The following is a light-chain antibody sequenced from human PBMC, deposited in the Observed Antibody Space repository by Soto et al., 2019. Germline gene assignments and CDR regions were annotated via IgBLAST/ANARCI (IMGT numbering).Light chain of an antibody. Sequence: QLVLTQPPSASASLGASVKLTCTLSSGHNSYAIAWHQQQPEKGPRYLMKLNSDGSHSTGDGIPDRFSGSSSGAERYLTLSILQSEYEADYYCQTWSTDIRFFDRGSQLT. CDR2: LNSDGSH. J-gene: IGLJ2*01. V-gene: IGLV4-69*01. CDR3: QTWSTDIRF. CDR1: SGHNSYA.